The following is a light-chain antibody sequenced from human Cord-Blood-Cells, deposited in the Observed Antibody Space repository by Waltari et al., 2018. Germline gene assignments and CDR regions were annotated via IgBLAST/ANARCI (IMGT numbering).Light chain of an antibody. Sequence: QSALTQPASVSGSPGQSITIPCTVTSTDVGGYHCLSWYQQHPGKAPKLMIYEVSNRPSGVSNRFSGSKSGNTASLTISGLQAEDEADYYCSSYTSSSTPYVFGTGTKVTVL. CDR2: EVS. CDR1: STDVGGYHC. J-gene: IGLJ1*01. V-gene: IGLV2-14*01. CDR3: SSYTSSSTPYV.